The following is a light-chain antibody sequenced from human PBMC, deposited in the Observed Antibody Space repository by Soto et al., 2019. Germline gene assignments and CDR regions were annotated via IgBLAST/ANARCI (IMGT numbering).Light chain of an antibody. CDR1: QTIGNN. CDR3: QQYKYWPRT. CDR2: GPS. Sequence: EIVMTQSPATLSVSPGERVTLSCRASQTIGNNLAWYQHKPGQAPRLLIYGPSTRATGMPARFSGSGSGTEFTLTISSLQSEDFAVYYCQQYKYWPRTFGQGTKVEI. V-gene: IGKV3-15*01. J-gene: IGKJ1*01.